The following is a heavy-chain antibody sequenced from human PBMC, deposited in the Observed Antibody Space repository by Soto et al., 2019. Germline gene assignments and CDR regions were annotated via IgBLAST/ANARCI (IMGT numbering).Heavy chain of an antibody. CDR1: GGSISGHY. J-gene: IGHJ4*02. Sequence: SETLSLTCTVSGGSISGHYWIWIRQSPTKGLEWIGHIFYSGNTNYNPSLKSRVTLSADTSKNQFSLRLSSVTAADTAVYYCARVGSSGWSPDYWGQGILVTVSS. V-gene: IGHV4-59*11. CDR3: ARVGSSGWSPDY. CDR2: IFYSGNT. D-gene: IGHD6-19*01.